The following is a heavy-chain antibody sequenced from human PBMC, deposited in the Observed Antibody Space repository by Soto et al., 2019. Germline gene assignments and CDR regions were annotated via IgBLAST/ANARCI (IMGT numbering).Heavy chain of an antibody. CDR1: GFTFGNYW. CDR2: MTSDGRTT. V-gene: IGHV3-74*03. J-gene: IGHJ4*02. CDR3: ARAEVDY. Sequence: GGSLRLSCAASGFTFGNYWMHWVRQAPGKGPEWVSRMTSDGRTTQYADSVKGRFTVSRDNAKNTLYLQMNSLRAEDTAVYYCARAEVDYWGPGTLVTVSS.